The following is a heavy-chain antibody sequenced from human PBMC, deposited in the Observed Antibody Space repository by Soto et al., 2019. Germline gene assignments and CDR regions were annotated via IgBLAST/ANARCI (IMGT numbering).Heavy chain of an antibody. CDR3: AKGDLLWDPFDF. V-gene: IGHV3-23*01. CDR2: ITASGYSA. D-gene: IGHD3-16*01. Sequence: EAQLLESGGGLVQPGGSLRLSCAASGLALSNYAMTWVRQAPGKGLEWVSIITASGYSAYYGGAVKGRFTTSRDNSRSTLYLQMNGLRADDTAVYYCAKGDLLWDPFDFWGQGTLVTVSS. J-gene: IGHJ4*02. CDR1: GLALSNYA.